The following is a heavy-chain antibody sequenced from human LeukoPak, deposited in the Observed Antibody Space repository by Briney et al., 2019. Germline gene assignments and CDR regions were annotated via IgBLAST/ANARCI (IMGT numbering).Heavy chain of an antibody. CDR3: ATARNFRFEY. J-gene: IGHJ4*02. D-gene: IGHD1-7*01. Sequence: GGSLRLSCATSGLTFRTTWMHWVRQAPGKGLMWVSRMNGEGTTIDYADSVKGRFTVSRDYAKSTLFLQMNNLRTEDTALYFCATARNFRFEYWGQGSLVIVSA. CDR2: MNGEGTTI. V-gene: IGHV3-74*01. CDR1: GLTFRTTW.